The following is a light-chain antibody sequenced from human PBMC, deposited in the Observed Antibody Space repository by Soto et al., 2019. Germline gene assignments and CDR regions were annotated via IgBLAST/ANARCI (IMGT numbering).Light chain of an antibody. J-gene: IGKJ4*01. CDR2: GAS. CDR1: QSISSTQ. V-gene: IGKV3-20*01. CDR3: QQFGSYPLT. Sequence: EIVLTQSPDTLSLSPGERSTLSCRASQSISSTQLVWYQQKPGQAPTLLIFGASSRATGIPDRFSGSGSGTDFTLTISGLQPEDFAVYYCQQFGSYPLTFGGGTKVDI.